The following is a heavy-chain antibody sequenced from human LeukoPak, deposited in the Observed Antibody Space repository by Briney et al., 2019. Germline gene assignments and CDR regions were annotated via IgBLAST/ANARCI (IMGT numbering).Heavy chain of an antibody. CDR1: GGSISSYY. D-gene: IGHD3-10*01. Sequence: PSETLSLTCTVSGGSISSYYWSWIRQPPGKGLEWIGYIYYSGSTNYNPSLKSRVTISMDTSNNQFSLKLSSVTAADTAVYYCARGNYYGSGSYDYWGQGTLVTVSS. J-gene: IGHJ4*02. V-gene: IGHV4-59*01. CDR2: IYYSGST. CDR3: ARGNYYGSGSYDY.